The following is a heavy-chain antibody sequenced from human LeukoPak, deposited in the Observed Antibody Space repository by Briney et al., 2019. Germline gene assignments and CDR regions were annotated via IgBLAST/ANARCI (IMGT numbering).Heavy chain of an antibody. Sequence: ASVKLSCKASGYTFTSYAMHWVCQAPGQRHGWMGWIYAGNGNTKYSQKFQGRVTITRDTSASTAYVELSSLRSEDTAGYYCARDLSITIFGVVIKRYYYYGMDAWGQGTTVTVSS. D-gene: IGHD3-3*01. CDR3: ARDLSITIFGVVIKRYYYYGMDA. CDR1: GYTFTSYA. V-gene: IGHV1-3*01. CDR2: IYAGNGNT. J-gene: IGHJ6*02.